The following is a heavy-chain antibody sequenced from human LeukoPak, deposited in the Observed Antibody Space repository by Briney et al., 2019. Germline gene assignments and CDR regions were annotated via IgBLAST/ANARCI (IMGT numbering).Heavy chain of an antibody. CDR3: ARDFYNYDGSGYYALPGGY. CDR2: INASGGST. V-gene: IGHV1-46*03. D-gene: IGHD3-22*01. J-gene: IGHJ4*02. CDR1: GYSFTSYY. Sequence: ASVKVSCKASGYSFTSYYMHWVRQAPGQGLEWMGIINASGGSTSYAQKFQGRVTMTRDTSTSTVYMELSSLRSEDTAVYYCARDFYNYDGSGYYALPGGYWGQGTLVTVSS.